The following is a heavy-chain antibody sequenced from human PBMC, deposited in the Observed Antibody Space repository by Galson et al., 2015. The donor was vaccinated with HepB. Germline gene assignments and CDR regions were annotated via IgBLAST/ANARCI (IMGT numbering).Heavy chain of an antibody. CDR2: ISAYNGNT. CDR3: ARDRAYSGYDFGGLDY. V-gene: IGHV1-18*01. J-gene: IGHJ4*02. D-gene: IGHD5-12*01. Sequence: SVKVSCKASGYTFTSYGISWVRQAPGQGLEWMGWISAYNGNTNYAQKLQGRVTMTTDTSTSTACMELRSLRSDDTAVYYCARDRAYSGYDFGGLDYWGQGTLVTVSS. CDR1: GYTFTSYG.